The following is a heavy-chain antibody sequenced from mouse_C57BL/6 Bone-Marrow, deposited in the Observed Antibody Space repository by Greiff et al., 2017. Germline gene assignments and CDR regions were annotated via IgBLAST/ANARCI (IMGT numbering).Heavy chain of an antibody. J-gene: IGHJ2*01. CDR2: IDPSDSYT. CDR3: ARGGYYYFDY. CDR1: GYTFTSYW. Sequence: QVQLQQPGAELVKPGASVKLSCKASGYTFTSYWMQWVKQRPGQGLEWIGEIDPSDSYTNYNQKFKGKATLTVDTSSSTAYMQLSSLTSADSAVYYCARGGYYYFDYWGQGTTLTVSS. D-gene: IGHD2-3*01. V-gene: IGHV1-50*01.